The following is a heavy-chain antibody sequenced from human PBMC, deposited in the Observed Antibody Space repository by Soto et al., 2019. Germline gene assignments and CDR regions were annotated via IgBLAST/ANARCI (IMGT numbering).Heavy chain of an antibody. CDR3: ARGRYYYDSSGSNWFDP. D-gene: IGHD3-22*01. J-gene: IGHJ5*02. CDR2: INSDGSST. CDR1: GFTFSSYW. V-gene: IGHV3-74*01. Sequence: GGSLRLSCAASGFTFSSYWMHWVRQAPGKGLVWVSRINSDGSSTSYADSVKGRFTISRDNAKNTLYLQMNSLRAEDTAVYYCARGRYYYDSSGSNWFDPWGQGTLVTVSS.